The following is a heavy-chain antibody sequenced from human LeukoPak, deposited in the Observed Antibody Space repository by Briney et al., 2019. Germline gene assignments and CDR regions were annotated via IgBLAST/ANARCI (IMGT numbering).Heavy chain of an antibody. V-gene: IGHV1-2*02. CDR1: GYTFTGYY. Sequence: GASVKVSCKASGYTFTGYYMHWVRQAPGQGLEWMGWINPNSGGTNYAQKFQGRVTMTRDTSISTAYMELSRLRSDDTAVYYCARDKGGYSYDFDYWGQGTLVTVSS. J-gene: IGHJ4*02. D-gene: IGHD5-18*01. CDR3: ARDKGGYSYDFDY. CDR2: INPNSGGT.